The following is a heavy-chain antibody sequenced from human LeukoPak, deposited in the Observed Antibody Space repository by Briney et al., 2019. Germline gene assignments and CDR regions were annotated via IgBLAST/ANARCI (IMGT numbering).Heavy chain of an antibody. J-gene: IGHJ3*02. CDR1: SGSISTSNYY. V-gene: IGHV4-61*05. Sequence: SETLSLTCTVSSGSISTSNYYWGWVRQPPGKALEWIGYIYYSGSTSYNPSLKSRVTISVDTSKKQFSLKLSSVTAADTAFYYCARYIVSYPHDAFDIWGQGTMVTVSS. CDR3: ARYIVSYPHDAFDI. CDR2: IYYSGST. D-gene: IGHD1-26*01.